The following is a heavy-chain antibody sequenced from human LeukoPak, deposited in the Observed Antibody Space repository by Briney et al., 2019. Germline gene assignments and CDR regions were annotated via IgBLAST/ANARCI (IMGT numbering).Heavy chain of an antibody. D-gene: IGHD4-17*01. V-gene: IGHV3-23*01. Sequence: GGSLRLSCAASGFTFSFYAMTWVRQAPGAGLDWVSAISGSAGSTYYADSVKGRFTISRDNSKNTLYLQMNSLRVEDTAVYYCSRSGGGPPTGDYGYWGQGTLVTVSS. CDR2: ISGSAGST. J-gene: IGHJ4*02. CDR3: SRSGGGPPTGDYGY. CDR1: GFTFSFYA.